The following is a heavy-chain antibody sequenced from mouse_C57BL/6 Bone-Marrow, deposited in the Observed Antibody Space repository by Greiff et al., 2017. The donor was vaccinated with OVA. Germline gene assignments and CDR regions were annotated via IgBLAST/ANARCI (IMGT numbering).Heavy chain of an antibody. CDR2: ISDGGSYT. Sequence: EVQLVESGGGLVKPGGSLKLSCAASGFTFSSYAMSWVRQTPEKRLEWVATISDGGSYTYYPDNVKGRFTLSRDNAKNNLYLQMSHLKSRDTAMYYCTGTIFFFAYWGQGTLVTVSA. CDR3: TGTIFFFAY. CDR1: GFTFSSYA. D-gene: IGHD4-1*01. J-gene: IGHJ3*01. V-gene: IGHV5-4*01.